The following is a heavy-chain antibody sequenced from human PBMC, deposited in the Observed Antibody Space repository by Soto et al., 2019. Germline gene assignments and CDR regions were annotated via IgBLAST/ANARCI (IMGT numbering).Heavy chain of an antibody. V-gene: IGHV4-34*01. CDR2: INHSGST. CDR3: TRERRGYSYGLIAPRPYYFDY. D-gene: IGHD5-18*01. CDR1: GGSFSGYY. Sequence: QVQLQQWGAGLLKPSETLSLTCAVYGGSFSGYYWSWIRQPPGQGLEWIGEINHSGSTNYNPSLKSRVTISLDTSKNQFSLRLSSVTAADTAVYYCTRERRGYSYGLIAPRPYYFDYWGQGTLVTVSS. J-gene: IGHJ4*02.